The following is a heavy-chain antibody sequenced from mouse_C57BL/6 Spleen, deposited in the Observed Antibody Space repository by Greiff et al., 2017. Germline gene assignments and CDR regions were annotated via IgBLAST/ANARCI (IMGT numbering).Heavy chain of an antibody. CDR1: GFSLTSYG. D-gene: IGHD2-5*01. CDR3: ARRDSNYGAMDY. V-gene: IGHV2-6*03. Sequence: VKLQESGPGLVAPSQSLSITCTVSGFSLTSYGVHWVRQPPGKGLEWLVVIWSDGSTTYNSALKSRLSISKDNSKSQVFLKMNSLQTDDTAMYYCARRDSNYGAMDYWGQGTSVTVSS. CDR2: IWSDGST. J-gene: IGHJ4*01.